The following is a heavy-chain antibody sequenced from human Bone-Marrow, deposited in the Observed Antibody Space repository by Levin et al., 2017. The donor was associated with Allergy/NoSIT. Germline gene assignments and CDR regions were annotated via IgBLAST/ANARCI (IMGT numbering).Heavy chain of an antibody. J-gene: IGHJ4*02. V-gene: IGHV3-30*18. CDR1: GFTFSSYG. Sequence: GESLKISCAASGFTFSSYGIHWVRQAPGKGLEWVAIISYDGSTTFYADSVKGRFTVSRDNSKNTVYLQINSLRAEDTAVYYCAKDSSGYPVYYFHYWGQGTLVTVSS. D-gene: IGHD3-22*01. CDR3: AKDSSGYPVYYFHY. CDR2: ISYDGSTT.